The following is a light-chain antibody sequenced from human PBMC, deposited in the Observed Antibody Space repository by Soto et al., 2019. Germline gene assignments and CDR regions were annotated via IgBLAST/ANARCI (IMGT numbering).Light chain of an antibody. CDR2: RNN. CDR3: AAWDDSLSGL. Sequence: QSVLTQPPSASGTPGQRVTISCSGSSSNIGSNYVYWYQQLPGTAPKLLIYRNNQRPSGVPDRFPGSKSGTSASLAISGLRSEDEADYYCAAWDDSLSGLFGTGTKLTVL. CDR1: SSNIGSNY. V-gene: IGLV1-47*01. J-gene: IGLJ1*01.